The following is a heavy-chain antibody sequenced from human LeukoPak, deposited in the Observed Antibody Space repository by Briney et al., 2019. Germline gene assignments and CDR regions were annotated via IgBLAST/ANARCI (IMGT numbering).Heavy chain of an antibody. D-gene: IGHD6-6*01. V-gene: IGHV3-7*01. CDR2: IKEDGSQK. Sequence: GGSLRLSCAASGFTFSSYAMSWVRQAPGKGPEWVANIKEDGSQKYYVDSVKGRFTISRDNAKNSLYLQMNSLRAEGTAVYYCARARGYFDYWGQGTLVTVSS. CDR1: GFTFSSYA. J-gene: IGHJ4*02. CDR3: ARARGYFDY.